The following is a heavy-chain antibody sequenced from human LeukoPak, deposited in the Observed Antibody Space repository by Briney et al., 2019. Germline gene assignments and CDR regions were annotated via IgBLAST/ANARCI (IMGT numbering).Heavy chain of an antibody. Sequence: KPSETLSLTCTVSGGSISSYYWSWIRQPPGKGLERIGYSYYSRSTNYNPVLKSRVTITVDTSKNQFSLKLSSVTAADTAVYYCARVSLRAFDIWGQGTMVTVSS. J-gene: IGHJ3*02. V-gene: IGHV4-59*13. CDR1: GGSISSYY. CDR3: ARVSLRAFDI. CDR2: SYYSRST.